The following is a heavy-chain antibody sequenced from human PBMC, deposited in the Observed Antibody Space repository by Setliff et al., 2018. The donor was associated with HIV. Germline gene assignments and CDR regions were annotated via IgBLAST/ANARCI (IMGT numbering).Heavy chain of an antibody. Sequence: PSETLSLTCAVYGGSFNGYYWSWIRQPPGKGLEWIGEINHSGSTKYNPSLKSRLTISIDTSKNQFSLKLSSVTAADTAVYYCARERGSSSGYYYYGMDVWGQGTTVTVSS. D-gene: IGHD6-6*01. CDR2: INHSGST. CDR1: GGSFNGYY. V-gene: IGHV4-34*09. CDR3: ARERGSSSGYYYYGMDV. J-gene: IGHJ6*02.